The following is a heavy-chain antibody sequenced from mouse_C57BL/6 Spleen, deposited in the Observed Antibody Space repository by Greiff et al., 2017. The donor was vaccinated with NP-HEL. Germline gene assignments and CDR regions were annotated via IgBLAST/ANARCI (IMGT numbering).Heavy chain of an antibody. CDR2: INPYNGGT. V-gene: IGHV1-19*01. D-gene: IGHD4-1*01. CDR3: ARSGGLEGYFDV. J-gene: IGHJ1*03. CDR1: GYTFTDYY. Sequence: DVKLVESGPVLVKPGASVKMSCKASGYTFTDYYMNWVKQSHGKSLEWIGVINPYNGGTSYNQKFKGKATLTVDKSSSTAYMELNSLTSEDSAVYYCARSGGLEGYFDVWGTGTTVTVSS.